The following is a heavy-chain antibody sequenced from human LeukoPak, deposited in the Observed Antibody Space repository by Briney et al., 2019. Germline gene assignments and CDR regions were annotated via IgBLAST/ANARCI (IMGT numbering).Heavy chain of an antibody. CDR1: GGSISSYY. CDR2: IYYSGST. Sequence: SETLSLTCTVSGGSISSYYWSWIRQPPGKGLEWIGYIYYSGSTNYNPSLKSRVTISVDTSKNQFSLKLSSVTAADTAVYYCVRGAEYSSSWYCLDPWGQGTLVTVSS. CDR3: VRGAEYSSSWYCLDP. D-gene: IGHD6-13*01. J-gene: IGHJ5*02. V-gene: IGHV4-59*01.